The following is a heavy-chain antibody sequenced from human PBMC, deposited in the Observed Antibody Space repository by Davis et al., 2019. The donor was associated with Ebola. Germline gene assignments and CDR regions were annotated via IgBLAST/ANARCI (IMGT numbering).Heavy chain of an antibody. Sequence: GESLKISCKGSGYSFTSYWIGWVRQMPGKGLEWMGIIYPGDSDTRYSPSFQGQVIISADKSISTAYLQWSSLKASDTAMYYCARRVTTLEGGMDVWGQGTTVTVSS. CDR3: ARRVTTLEGGMDV. D-gene: IGHD3-3*01. V-gene: IGHV5-51*01. CDR1: GYSFTSYW. J-gene: IGHJ6*02. CDR2: IYPGDSDT.